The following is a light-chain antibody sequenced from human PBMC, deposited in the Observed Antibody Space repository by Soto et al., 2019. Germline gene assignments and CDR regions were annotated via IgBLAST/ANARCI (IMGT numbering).Light chain of an antibody. CDR1: QSVSSY. CDR3: QQRSSWPS. V-gene: IGKV3-11*01. J-gene: IGKJ1*01. CDR2: DAS. Sequence: EIVLTQSPATLSLSPGERATLSCRASQSVSSYLAWYQQNPGQAPRLLIYDASNRATGIPARFSGSVSGTDFTLTISSLEPEDFAVYYCQQRSSWPSFGQGTKVEVK.